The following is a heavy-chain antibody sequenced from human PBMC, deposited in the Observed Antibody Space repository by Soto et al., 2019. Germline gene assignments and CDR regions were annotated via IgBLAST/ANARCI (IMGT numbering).Heavy chain of an antibody. V-gene: IGHV3-48*02. CDR3: ARTIWSGYFQADY. Sequence: EVQLVESGGGLVQPGGSLRLSCVASGFTFSTYSMNWVRQAPGKGLEWISYISSSSSTTYADSVKGRFTISRDNAKNSLYLQMNSLRDEDTAVYYGARTIWSGYFQADYWGQGTLVTVSS. J-gene: IGHJ4*02. CDR2: ISSSSST. D-gene: IGHD3-3*01. CDR1: GFTFSTYS.